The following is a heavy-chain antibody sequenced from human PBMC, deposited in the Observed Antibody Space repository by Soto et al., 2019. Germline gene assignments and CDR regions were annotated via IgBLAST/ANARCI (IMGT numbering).Heavy chain of an antibody. D-gene: IGHD4-17*01. CDR3: ASIKAHGDYRFDY. V-gene: IGHV4-39*01. Sequence: PSETLSLTCTVSGGSISSSSYYWGWIRQPPGKGLEWIGSIYYSGSTYYNPSLKSRVTISVDTSKNQFSLKLSSVTAADTAVYHCASIKAHGDYRFDYWGQGTLVTVSS. CDR2: IYYSGST. J-gene: IGHJ4*02. CDR1: GGSISSSSYY.